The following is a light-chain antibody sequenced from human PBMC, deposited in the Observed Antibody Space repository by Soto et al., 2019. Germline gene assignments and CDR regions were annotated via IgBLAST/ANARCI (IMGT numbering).Light chain of an antibody. Sequence: VVLTQSPATLSLSPGDRATLSCRASRHVYINALGWYQQKPGRTPTLLIYGASTRATDIPDRFSATGSGTDFSLTISEVEPEDSAFYYCQQYGASPFTFGTG. J-gene: IGKJ3*01. CDR2: GAS. V-gene: IGKV3-20*01. CDR1: RHVYINA. CDR3: QQYGASPFT.